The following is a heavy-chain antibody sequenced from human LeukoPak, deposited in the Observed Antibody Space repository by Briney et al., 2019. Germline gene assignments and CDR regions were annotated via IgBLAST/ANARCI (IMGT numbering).Heavy chain of an antibody. Sequence: GGSLRLSCAASGFTFTTFGMHWVRQTPAKGLEWVAFISSGGSKTYYTDSVKGRFTISRDDSYNTLYLQMTNLRPDDSAIYFCARSYVLHFLDPWGRGTLVTVSS. CDR1: GFTFTTFG. J-gene: IGHJ5*02. D-gene: IGHD3-10*02. CDR3: ARSYVLHFLDP. V-gene: IGHV3-30*02. CDR2: ISSGGSKT.